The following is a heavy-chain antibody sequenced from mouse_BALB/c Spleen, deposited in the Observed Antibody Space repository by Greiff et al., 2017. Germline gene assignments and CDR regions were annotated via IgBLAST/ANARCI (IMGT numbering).Heavy chain of an antibody. V-gene: IGHV5-4*02. CDR3: AREPPFAY. CDR2: ISDGGSYT. Sequence: EVHLVESGGGLVKPGGSLKLSCAASGFTFSDYYMYWVRQTPEKRLEWVATISDGGSYTYYPDSVKGRFTISRDNAKNNLYLQMSSLKSEDTAMYYCAREPPFAYWGQGTLVTVSA. J-gene: IGHJ3*01. CDR1: GFTFSDYY.